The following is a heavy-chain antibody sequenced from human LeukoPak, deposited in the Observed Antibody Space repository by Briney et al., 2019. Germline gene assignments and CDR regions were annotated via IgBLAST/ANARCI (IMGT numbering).Heavy chain of an antibody. CDR3: ARQRGGQYEDAFDI. CDR1: GYTFTSSY. CDR2: INPSSSTT. V-gene: IGHV1-46*01. J-gene: IGHJ3*02. D-gene: IGHD2-8*01. Sequence: ASVKVSCKASGYTFTSSYMHWVRQAPGQGLEWMGIINPSSSTTTYAQKFQGRVTMTRDTSTSTVYMELSSLRSEGTAVFYCARQRGGQYEDAFDIWGQGTMVTVSS.